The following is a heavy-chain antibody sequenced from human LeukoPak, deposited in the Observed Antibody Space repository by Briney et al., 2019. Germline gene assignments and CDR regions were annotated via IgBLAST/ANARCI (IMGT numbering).Heavy chain of an antibody. D-gene: IGHD2-15*01. CDR1: GGSFSGYY. J-gene: IGHJ5*02. CDR2: INHSGST. CDR3: ARITVGVVVAAKDWFDP. Sequence: SETLSLTCAVYGGSFSGYYWSWIRQPPGKGLEWIGEINHSGSTNYNPSLKSRVTISVDTSKNQFSLKLSSVTAADTAVYYCARITVGVVVAAKDWFDPWGQGTLVTVSS. V-gene: IGHV4-34*01.